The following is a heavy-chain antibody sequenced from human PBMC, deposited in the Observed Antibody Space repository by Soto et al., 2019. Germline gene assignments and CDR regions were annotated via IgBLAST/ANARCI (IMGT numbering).Heavy chain of an antibody. CDR3: AKDMAVDTAMVDDYYYYGMDV. CDR2: ISGSGGST. CDR1: GFTFSSYA. Sequence: GGSLRLSCAASGFTFSSYAMSWVRQAPGKGLEWVSAISGSGGSTYYADSVKGRFTISRDNSKNTLYLQMNSLRAEDTAVYYCAKDMAVDTAMVDDYYYYGMDVWGQGTTVTVSS. D-gene: IGHD5-18*01. J-gene: IGHJ6*02. V-gene: IGHV3-23*01.